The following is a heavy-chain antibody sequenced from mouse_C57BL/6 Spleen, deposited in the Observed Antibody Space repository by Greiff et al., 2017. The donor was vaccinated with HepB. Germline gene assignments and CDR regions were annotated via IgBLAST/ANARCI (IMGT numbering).Heavy chain of an antibody. Sequence: EVQLQQSGGGLVKPGGSLKLSCAASGFTFSDYGMHWVRQAPEKGLEWVAYISSGSSTIYYADTVKGRFTISRDNAKNTLFRQMTSLRSEDTVMYYCARKAGSSSYYAMDYWGQGASVTVSS. V-gene: IGHV5-17*01. J-gene: IGHJ4*01. CDR3: ARKAGSSSYYAMDY. D-gene: IGHD1-1*01. CDR1: GFTFSDYG. CDR2: ISSGSSTI.